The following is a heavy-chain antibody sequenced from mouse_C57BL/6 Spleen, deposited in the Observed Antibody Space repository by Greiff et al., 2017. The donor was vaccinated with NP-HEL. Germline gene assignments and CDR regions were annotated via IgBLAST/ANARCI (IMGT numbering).Heavy chain of an antibody. CDR1: GYTFTDYE. Sequence: QVQLQQSGAELVRPGASVTLSCKASGYTFTDYEMHWVKQTPVHGLEWIGAIDPETGGTAYNQKFKGKAILTADKSSSTAYMELRSLTSEDSAVYYCTRRYYYGSRYGKNYYAMDYWGQGTSVTVSS. D-gene: IGHD1-1*01. CDR3: TRRYYYGSRYGKNYYAMDY. CDR2: IDPETGGT. V-gene: IGHV1-15*01. J-gene: IGHJ4*01.